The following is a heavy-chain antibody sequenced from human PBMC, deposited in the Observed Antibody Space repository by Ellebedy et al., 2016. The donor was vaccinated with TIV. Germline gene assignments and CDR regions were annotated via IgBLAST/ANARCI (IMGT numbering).Heavy chain of an antibody. CDR1: GGSITSTSHY. V-gene: IGHV4-39*01. Sequence: SETLSLTCTASGGSITSTSHYWAWIRQPPGKGLESIGSIYYTGNTYYNPSLKSRVTMSMDTSKNQFSLKLTSVAAADTAVYYCARQTGSGSYYIDSWGQGTLVAVSS. CDR3: ARQTGSGSYYIDS. D-gene: IGHD3-10*01. CDR2: IYYTGNT. J-gene: IGHJ4*02.